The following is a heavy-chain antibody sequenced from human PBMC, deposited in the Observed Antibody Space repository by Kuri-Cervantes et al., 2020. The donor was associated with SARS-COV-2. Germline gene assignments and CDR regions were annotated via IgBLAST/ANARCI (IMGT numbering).Heavy chain of an antibody. J-gene: IGHJ4*02. CDR2: ISRDGGNS. V-gene: IGHV3-43D*03. D-gene: IGHD6-19*01. Sequence: GGSLRLSCATSGFTFDDYAMHWVRQAPGKGLEWVCLISRDGGNSYYADSVKGRFTISRDNSKSSLYLQMNSLRPEDTALYYCVKGKNGWYRVDYWGQGTQVTVSS. CDR1: GFTFDDYA. CDR3: VKGKNGWYRVDY.